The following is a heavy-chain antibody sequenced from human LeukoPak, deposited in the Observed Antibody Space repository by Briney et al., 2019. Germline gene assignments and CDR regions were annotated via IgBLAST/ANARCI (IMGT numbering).Heavy chain of an antibody. V-gene: IGHV4-34*01. D-gene: IGHD4-23*01. Sequence: SETLSLTCAVYGGSFSGYYWSWIRQPPGKGLEWIGEINHSGSTNYNPSLKSRVTISVDPSKNQFSLKLSSVTAADTAVYYCARAGYGGKGLAGDYWGQGTLVTVSS. CDR2: INHSGST. J-gene: IGHJ4*02. CDR3: ARAGYGGKGLAGDY. CDR1: GGSFSGYY.